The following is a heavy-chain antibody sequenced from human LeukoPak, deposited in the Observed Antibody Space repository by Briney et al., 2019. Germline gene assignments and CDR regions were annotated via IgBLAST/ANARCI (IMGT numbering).Heavy chain of an antibody. J-gene: IGHJ4*02. CDR2: IYYSGST. CDR3: ASATDQWELPKNFDY. Sequence: PSETLSLTCTVSGYSIRSGYYWGWIREPPGKGLEWIGSIYYSGSTYYNPSLKSRVTISVDTSKNQFSLKLSSVTAADTAVYYCASATDQWELPKNFDYWGQGTLVTVSS. V-gene: IGHV4-38-2*02. CDR1: GYSIRSGYY. D-gene: IGHD1-26*01.